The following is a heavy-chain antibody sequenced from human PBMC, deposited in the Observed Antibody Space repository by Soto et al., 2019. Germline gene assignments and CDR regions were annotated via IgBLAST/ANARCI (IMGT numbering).Heavy chain of an antibody. CDR3: AKAGSYSSSWQDDFDY. V-gene: IGHV3-30*18. D-gene: IGHD6-13*01. J-gene: IGHJ4*02. CDR2: ISYDGSNK. Sequence: GSLRLSCAASGFTFSSYGMHLVRQAPGKGLEWVAVISYDGSNKYYADSVKGRFTISRDNSKNTLYLQMNSLRAEDTAVYYCAKAGSYSSSWQDDFDYWGQGTLVTVSS. CDR1: GFTFSSYG.